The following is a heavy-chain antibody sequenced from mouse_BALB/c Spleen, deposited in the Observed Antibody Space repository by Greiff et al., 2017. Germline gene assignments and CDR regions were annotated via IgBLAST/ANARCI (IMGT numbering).Heavy chain of an antibody. CDR2: IYPGDGDT. CDR3: VRVGDDYDARRFAY. V-gene: IGHV1-87*01. Sequence: QVQLQQSGAELARPGASVKLSCKASGYTFTSYWMQWVKQRPGQGLEWIGAIYPGDGDTRYTQKFKGKATLTADKSSSTAYMQLSSLASEDSAVYYCVRVGDDYDARRFAYWGQGTLVTVSA. D-gene: IGHD2-4*01. J-gene: IGHJ3*01. CDR1: GYTFTSYW.